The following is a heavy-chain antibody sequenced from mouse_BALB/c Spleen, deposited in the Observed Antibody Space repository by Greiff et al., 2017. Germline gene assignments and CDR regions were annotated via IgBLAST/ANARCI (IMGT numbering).Heavy chain of an antibody. CDR3: ARDLYAMDY. Sequence: EVNVVESGGDLVKPGGSLKLSCAASGFTFSSYGMSWVRQTPDKRLEWVATISSGGSYTYYPDSVKGRFTISRDNAKNTLYLQMSSLKSEDTAMYYCARDLYAMDYWGQGTSVTVSS. CDR2: ISSGGSYT. V-gene: IGHV5-6*01. J-gene: IGHJ4*01. CDR1: GFTFSSYG.